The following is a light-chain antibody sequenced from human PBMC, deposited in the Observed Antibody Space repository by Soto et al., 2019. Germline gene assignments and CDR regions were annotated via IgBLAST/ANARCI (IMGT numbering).Light chain of an antibody. J-gene: IGKJ5*01. CDR3: QQNDSLPPT. CDR2: DAT. V-gene: IGKV1-33*01. CDR1: QDINNY. Sequence: DIQMTQSPSSLSASVVDRFTITCQASQDINNYLKWYQQKPGTAPKLLIFDATHLETGVPLRFSGSGSRTHFSFTITSLQPDDFATYSCQQNDSLPPTFGLGTRLEIK.